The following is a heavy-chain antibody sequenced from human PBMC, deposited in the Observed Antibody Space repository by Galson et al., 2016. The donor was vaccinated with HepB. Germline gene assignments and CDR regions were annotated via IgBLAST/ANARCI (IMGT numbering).Heavy chain of an antibody. CDR2: VYYSGTA. CDR1: SGSISSSRYY. D-gene: IGHD2-21*01. Sequence: SETLSLTCTVSSGSISSSRYYWGWIRQPPGKGLEWIGSVYYSGTAYYDPSLKSRVSISVDTSKNQFSLRLSSVTAGDTAVYFCASHCGGACYNNLADAFGFWGRGTVVTVSS. J-gene: IGHJ3*01. CDR3: ASHCGGACYNNLADAFGF. V-gene: IGHV4-39*01.